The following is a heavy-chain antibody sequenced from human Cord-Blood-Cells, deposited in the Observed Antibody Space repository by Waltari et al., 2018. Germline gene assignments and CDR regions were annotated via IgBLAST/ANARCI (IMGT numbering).Heavy chain of an antibody. CDR2: ISPIVGTA. J-gene: IGHJ4*02. CDR3: ASSYSSSWYFDY. V-gene: IGHV1-69*01. Sequence: QVQLVQSGAEVKKPGSSVKVSCKASGGTFRSYAISWVRQAPGQGLEWMGGISPIVGTANYAKKFQGRVTITADESTSTAYMELSSLRSEDTAVYYCASSYSSSWYFDYWGQGTLVTVSS. CDR1: GGTFRSYA. D-gene: IGHD6-13*01.